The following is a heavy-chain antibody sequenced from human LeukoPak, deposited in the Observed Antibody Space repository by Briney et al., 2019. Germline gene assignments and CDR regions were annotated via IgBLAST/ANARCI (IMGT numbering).Heavy chain of an antibody. CDR1: GFTVSSNY. J-gene: IGHJ1*01. CDR3: ARDGSTAEYFQH. V-gene: IGHV3-53*01. CDR2: IYSGGST. Sequence: GGSLRLSCAASGFTVSSNYMSWVRQAPVKGLEWVSVIYSGGSTFYADSVKGRFTLSRDNSRNTLYLQMSSLRAEDTAVYYCARDGSTAEYFQHWGQGTLVTVSS.